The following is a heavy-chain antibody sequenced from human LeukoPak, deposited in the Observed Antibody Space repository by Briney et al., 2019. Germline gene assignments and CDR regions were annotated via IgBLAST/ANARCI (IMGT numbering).Heavy chain of an antibody. D-gene: IGHD6-13*01. Sequence: GGSLRLSCAASGFTFSSNIMSWVRQAPGKGLEWASAISASGDNAYYTNSVKGRFTFSRDNSKNTLYLQMNSLRAEDTAVYYCARDPPRSWHSFDYWGQGGLATVSA. J-gene: IGHJ4*02. CDR3: ARDPPRSWHSFDY. CDR1: GFTFSSNI. V-gene: IGHV3-23*01. CDR2: ISASGDNA.